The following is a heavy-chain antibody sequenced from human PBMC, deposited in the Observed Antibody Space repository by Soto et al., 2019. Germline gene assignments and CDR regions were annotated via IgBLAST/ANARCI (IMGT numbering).Heavy chain of an antibody. J-gene: IGHJ3*02. CDR2: ISASGGDI. D-gene: IGHD4-17*01. CDR1: GFTLSRYS. Sequence: EVRLVESGGGLVQPGGSLRLSCGASGFTLSRYSMNWVRQSPGKGLEWVSFISASGGDIYYEDPVRGRFSMSRDDARSPLYLQMNSLRAEDTALYYCATYDYDNFGGALHIWGRGTMVTVSS. V-gene: IGHV3-48*01. CDR3: ATYDYDNFGGALHI.